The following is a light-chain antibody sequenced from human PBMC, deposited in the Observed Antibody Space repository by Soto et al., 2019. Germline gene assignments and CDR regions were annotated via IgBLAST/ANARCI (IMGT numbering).Light chain of an antibody. CDR1: QSVSSN. V-gene: IGKV3-15*01. J-gene: IGKJ1*01. Sequence: EIVMTQSPATLSVSPGERATLSCRASQSVSSNLAWYQQKPGQAPRLLIYGASTRATGIPARFSGSWSGTEFTLHISSLQSEDFAGYYCQQYNNWPPWTFGQGTKVEIK. CDR2: GAS. CDR3: QQYNNWPPWT.